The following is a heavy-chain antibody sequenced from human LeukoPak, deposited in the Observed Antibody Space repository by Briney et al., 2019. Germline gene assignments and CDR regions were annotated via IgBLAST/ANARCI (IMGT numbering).Heavy chain of an antibody. Sequence: GESLKISCKGSGYSFTSDWIGSLRQMPGKGLEWMGIIYPGDSDTRYSPSFQGQVTISADKSISTAYLQGSSLKASDTAMYYCARQEACSGGSCLYYFDYWGQGTLVTVSS. CDR2: IYPGDSDT. D-gene: IGHD2-15*01. CDR1: GYSFTSDW. V-gene: IGHV5-51*01. J-gene: IGHJ4*02. CDR3: ARQEACSGGSCLYYFDY.